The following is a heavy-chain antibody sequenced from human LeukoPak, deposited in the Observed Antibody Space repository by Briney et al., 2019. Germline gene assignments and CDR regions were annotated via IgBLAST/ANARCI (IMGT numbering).Heavy chain of an antibody. CDR3: AGAYSAYDPFDY. CDR1: GFTFRTDW. Sequence: GGSLRLSCAASGFTFRTDWMTWVRQAPGKGLEWLANIKPDGSEQYYVDSVRGRFTISRDNAKNTVHLQMNSLRVEDTAIYFCAGAYSAYDPFDYWGQGILVTVSS. D-gene: IGHD5-12*01. J-gene: IGHJ4*02. CDR2: IKPDGSEQ. V-gene: IGHV3-7*01.